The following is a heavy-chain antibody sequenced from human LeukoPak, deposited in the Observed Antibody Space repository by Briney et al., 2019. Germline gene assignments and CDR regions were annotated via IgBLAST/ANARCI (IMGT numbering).Heavy chain of an antibody. Sequence: SETLPLTXAVYGGSFSGYYWSWIRQPPGKGLEWIGEINHSGSTNYNPSLKSRVTISVDTSKNQFSLKLSSVTAADTAVYYCARGLRLLPNAFDYWGQGTLVTVSS. CDR3: ARGLRLLPNAFDY. D-gene: IGHD3-22*01. V-gene: IGHV4-34*01. CDR2: INHSGST. J-gene: IGHJ4*02. CDR1: GGSFSGYY.